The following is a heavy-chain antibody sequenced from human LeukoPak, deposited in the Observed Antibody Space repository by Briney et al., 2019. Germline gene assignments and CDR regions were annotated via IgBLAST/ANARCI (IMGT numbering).Heavy chain of an antibody. J-gene: IGHJ5*02. Sequence: PSETLSLTCTVSGYSISSGYYWGWIRQPPGKGLEWIGSIYHSGSTYYNPSLKSRVTISVDTSKNQFSLKLSSVTAADTAVYYCARRGAVAGTPYNWFDPWGQGTLVTVSS. CDR1: GYSISSGYY. CDR3: ARRGAVAGTPYNWFDP. D-gene: IGHD6-19*01. V-gene: IGHV4-38-2*02. CDR2: IYHSGST.